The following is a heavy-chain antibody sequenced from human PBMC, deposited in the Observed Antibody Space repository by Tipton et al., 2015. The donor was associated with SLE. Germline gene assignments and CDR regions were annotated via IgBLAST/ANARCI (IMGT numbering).Heavy chain of an antibody. CDR1: GFTFSSYE. D-gene: IGHD4/OR15-4a*01. J-gene: IGHJ3*01. Sequence: SLRLSCAASGFTFSSYEMNWVRQAPGKGLEWVSYISRGGSTIYYADSVKGRSTISGDSARNSLYLQMNNLRGEDTAVYYCARGYDYGATVDVWGQGTMVTVSS. CDR2: ISRGGSTI. V-gene: IGHV3-48*03. CDR3: ARGYDYGATVDV.